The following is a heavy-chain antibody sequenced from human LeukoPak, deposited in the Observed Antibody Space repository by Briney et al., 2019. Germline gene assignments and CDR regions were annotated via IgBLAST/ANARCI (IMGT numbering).Heavy chain of an antibody. V-gene: IGHV4-39*01. CDR3: ARQQLARDGFDP. CDR2: IYHSGNT. CDR1: GVSISSSSYY. J-gene: IGHJ5*02. D-gene: IGHD6-13*01. Sequence: SETLSLTCTVSGVSISSSSYYWGWIRQPPGKGLEWIGSIYHSGNTYYNPCLKSRVTISVDTSKNQFSLKLSSVTAADTAVYYCARQQLARDGFDPWGQGTLVTVSS.